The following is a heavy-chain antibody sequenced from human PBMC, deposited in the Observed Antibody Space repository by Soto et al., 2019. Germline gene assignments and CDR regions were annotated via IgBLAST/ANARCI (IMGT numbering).Heavy chain of an antibody. CDR1: GGSISSYY. Sequence: ASETLSLTCTVSGGSISSYYWSWIRQPPGKGLEWIGYIYYSESTNYNPSLKSRVTISVDTSKNQFSLKLSSVTAADTAVHYCARRVYSYGYPFDYCGQGTLVTVSS. V-gene: IGHV4-59*01. D-gene: IGHD5-18*01. CDR3: ARRVYSYGYPFDY. CDR2: IYYSEST. J-gene: IGHJ4*02.